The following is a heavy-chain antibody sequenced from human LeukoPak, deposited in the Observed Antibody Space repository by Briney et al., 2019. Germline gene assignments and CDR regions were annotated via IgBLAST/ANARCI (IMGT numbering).Heavy chain of an antibody. D-gene: IGHD4-17*01. Sequence: GASVKVSCKASGYSLTTYYMHWVRQATGQGLEWMGWMNPNSGNTGYAQKFQGRVTMTRNTSISTAYMELSSLRSEDTAVYYCAREDHYGDYQNDYWGQGTLVTVSS. CDR3: AREDHYGDYQNDY. V-gene: IGHV1-8*01. CDR1: GYSLTTYY. J-gene: IGHJ4*02. CDR2: MNPNSGNT.